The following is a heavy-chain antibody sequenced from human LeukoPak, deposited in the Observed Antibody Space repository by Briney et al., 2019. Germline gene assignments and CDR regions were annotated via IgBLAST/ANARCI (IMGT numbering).Heavy chain of an antibody. CDR2: IHYSGNT. CDR3: ARDFGDYRVDY. J-gene: IGHJ4*02. D-gene: IGHD4-17*01. CDR1: GGSISGSSYY. V-gene: IGHV4-39*01. Sequence: PSETLSLTCTVSGGSISGSSYYWGWIRQPPGKGLEWIGTIHYSGNTYYNPSLKSRVAISVDTSKNQFSLRLSSVTAADTAVYYCARDFGDYRVDYWGQGTLVTVSS.